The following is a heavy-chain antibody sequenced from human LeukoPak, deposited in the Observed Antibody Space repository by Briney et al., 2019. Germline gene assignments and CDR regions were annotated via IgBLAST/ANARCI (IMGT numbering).Heavy chain of an antibody. J-gene: IGHJ3*02. CDR2: INPSGGST. D-gene: IGHD1-26*01. Sequence: GASVKVSCKASGYTFTSYYMHWVRQAPGQGLEWMGIINPSGGSTSYAQKFQGRVTMTRDTSTSTVYMELSSLRSEDTAVYYCARDRVGSYYTYDAFDIWGQGTMVTVSS. V-gene: IGHV1-46*01. CDR1: GYTFTSYY. CDR3: ARDRVGSYYTYDAFDI.